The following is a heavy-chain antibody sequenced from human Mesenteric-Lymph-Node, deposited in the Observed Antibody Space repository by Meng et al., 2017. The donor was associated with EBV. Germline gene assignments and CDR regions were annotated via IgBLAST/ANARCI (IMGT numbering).Heavy chain of an antibody. V-gene: IGHV4-34*01. J-gene: IGHJ4*02. CDR1: GGSFRGYY. CDR3: ARGVNPAY. Sequence: QVHLQQWGAGLLQPSEALSPTCAVYGGSFRGYYWTWIRQAPGKGLEWVGEINYRGSTNYNPSLKSRVTISVDTSKSQLYLKLSSVTAADTAVYYCARGVNPAYWGQGTLVTVSS. D-gene: IGHD2-2*01. CDR2: INYRGST.